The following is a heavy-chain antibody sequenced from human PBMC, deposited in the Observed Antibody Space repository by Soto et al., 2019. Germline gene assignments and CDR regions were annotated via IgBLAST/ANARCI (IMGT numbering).Heavy chain of an antibody. D-gene: IGHD4-17*01. CDR1: GGSISSYY. V-gene: IGHV4-59*01. CDR2: IYYSGST. CDR3: ARDRTVTTPNYYYYYGMDV. J-gene: IGHJ6*02. Sequence: QVQLQESGPGLVKPSETLSLTCTVSGGSISSYYWSWIRQPPGKGLEWIGYIYYSGSTNYNPSLKSRVTISVDPSKNQFSLKLSSVTAADTAVYYCARDRTVTTPNYYYYYGMDVWGQGTTVTVSS.